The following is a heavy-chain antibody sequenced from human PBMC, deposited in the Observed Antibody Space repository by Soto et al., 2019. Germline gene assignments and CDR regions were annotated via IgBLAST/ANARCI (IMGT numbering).Heavy chain of an antibody. CDR2: ISYDGSNK. V-gene: IGHV3-30*18. Sequence: GGSLRLSCAASGFTFSSYGMHWVRQAPGKGLEWVAVISYDGSNKYYADSVKGRFTISRDNSKNTLYLQMNSLRAEDTAVYYCAKQGYTPSFDYWGQGTLVTVSS. CDR1: GFTFSSYG. J-gene: IGHJ4*02. D-gene: IGHD5-12*01. CDR3: AKQGYTPSFDY.